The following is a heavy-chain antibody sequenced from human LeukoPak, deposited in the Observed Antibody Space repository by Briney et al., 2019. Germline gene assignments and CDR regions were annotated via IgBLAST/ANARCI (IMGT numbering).Heavy chain of an antibody. V-gene: IGHV5-51*01. CDR3: ARLYGDYALDY. D-gene: IGHD4-17*01. Sequence: ECLKISCKGSGYTFTSYWINWVRQMPGKGLEWMGIIYPGESETRYSPSFQGQVTISADKSITTVYLQWSSLKASDTAMYYCARLYGDYALDYWGQGTLVTVSS. CDR2: IYPGESET. CDR1: GYTFTSYW. J-gene: IGHJ4*02.